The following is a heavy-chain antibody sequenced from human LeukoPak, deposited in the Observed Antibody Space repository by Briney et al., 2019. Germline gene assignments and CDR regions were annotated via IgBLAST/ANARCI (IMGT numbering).Heavy chain of an antibody. J-gene: IGHJ4*02. CDR3: AKDARWFGELLTPAGFDY. CDR2: ISGSGGST. D-gene: IGHD3-10*01. V-gene: IGHV3-23*01. CDR1: RFTFSSYE. Sequence: GGSLRLSCAASRFTFSSYEMNWVRQAPGKGLEWVSAISGSGGSTYYADSVKGRFTISRDNSKNTLYLQMNSLRAEDTAVYYCAKDARWFGELLTPAGFDYWGQGTLVTVSS.